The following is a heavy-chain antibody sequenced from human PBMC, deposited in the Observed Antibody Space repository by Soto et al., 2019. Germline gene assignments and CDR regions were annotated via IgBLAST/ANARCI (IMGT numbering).Heavy chain of an antibody. V-gene: IGHV3-23*01. CDR2: IIDSGGST. J-gene: IGHJ6*02. Sequence: GGSLRLSCAASGFTFSSYAMSWVRQAPGKGLEWVSAIIDSGGSTYYADSVKGRFTISRDNSKSTLYLQMNSLRAEDTALYYCAKGRSYYYYYGVDVWGQGTTVTVLL. CDR1: GFTFSSYA. CDR3: AKGRSYYYYYGVDV.